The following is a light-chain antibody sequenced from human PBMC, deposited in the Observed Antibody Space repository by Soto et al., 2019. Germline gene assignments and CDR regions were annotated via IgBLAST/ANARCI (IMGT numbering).Light chain of an antibody. CDR3: QKFNTAPLT. CDR1: QDISVY. J-gene: IGKJ5*01. CDR2: SAS. V-gene: IGKV1-27*01. Sequence: DIQMTQSPSSLSASVGDRVTITCRASQDISVYLAWYQQKPGKVPKLLIYSASTLQSGVPSRFSGSGSGTDFTLTISSLQAEDVATYYCQKFNTAPLTFGQETRLEIK.